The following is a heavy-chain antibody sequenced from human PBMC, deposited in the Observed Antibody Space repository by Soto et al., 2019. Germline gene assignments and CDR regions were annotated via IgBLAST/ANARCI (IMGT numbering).Heavy chain of an antibody. CDR3: ARAPRYDSSGYNRY. CDR2: IWYDGSNK. D-gene: IGHD3-22*01. Sequence: QVQLVESGGGVVQPGGSLRLSCAASGFTFSSYGMHWVRQAPGKGLEWVAVIWYDGSNKYYADSVKGRFTISRDNSKNTLYLQMNSLRAEDTAVYYCARAPRYDSSGYNRYWGQGTLVTVSS. V-gene: IGHV3-33*01. CDR1: GFTFSSYG. J-gene: IGHJ4*02.